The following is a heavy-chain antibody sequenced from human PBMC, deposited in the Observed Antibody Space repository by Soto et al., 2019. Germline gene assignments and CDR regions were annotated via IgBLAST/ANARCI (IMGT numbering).Heavy chain of an antibody. Sequence: SETLSLTCTVSGGSICSGGYYWSWIRQHPGKGLEWIGYIYYSGSTYYNPSLKSRVTISVDTSKNQFSLKLSSVTAADTAVYYCARVRRSSSSRPFDYWGQGTLVTVSS. D-gene: IGHD6-6*01. CDR1: GGSICSGGYY. CDR2: IYYSGST. CDR3: ARVRRSSSSRPFDY. J-gene: IGHJ4*02. V-gene: IGHV4-31*03.